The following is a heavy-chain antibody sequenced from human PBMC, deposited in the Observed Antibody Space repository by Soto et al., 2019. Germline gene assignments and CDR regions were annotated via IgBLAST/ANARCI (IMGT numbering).Heavy chain of an antibody. CDR3: AREGDSWSYLPY. CDR1: GFTFSSYS. Sequence: EVQLVESGGGLVQPGGSLRLSCAASGFTFSSYSMNWVRQAPGKGLEWVSYISSGSTTIYYADSVKGRFTISRDNAKNSVFLQLNSLRDEDTAVYYCAREGDSWSYLPYWGQGTLVTVSS. D-gene: IGHD1-26*01. CDR2: ISSGSTTI. J-gene: IGHJ4*02. V-gene: IGHV3-48*02.